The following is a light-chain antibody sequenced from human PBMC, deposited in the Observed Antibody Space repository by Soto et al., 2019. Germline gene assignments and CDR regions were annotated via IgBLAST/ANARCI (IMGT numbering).Light chain of an antibody. CDR3: LQDDNYPRT. J-gene: IGKJ1*01. CDR1: QGIRND. CDR2: GAT. V-gene: IGKV1-6*01. Sequence: AIQITQSPSSLSASVGDRVTITCRASQGIRNDLGWYQQKPGQAPKLLIYGATSLQSGVPSRFSGSGSGTDFTLTISSLQPEDFATYYCLQDDNYPRTFGQGTKVEI.